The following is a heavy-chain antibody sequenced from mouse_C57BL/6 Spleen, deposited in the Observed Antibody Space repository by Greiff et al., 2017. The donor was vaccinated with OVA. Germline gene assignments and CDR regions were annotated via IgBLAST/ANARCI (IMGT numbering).Heavy chain of an antibody. Sequence: VQLQQPGAELVRPGTSVKLSCKASGYTFTSYWMHWVKQRPGQGLEWIGVIDPSDSYTNYNQKFKGKATVTVDTSSSTAYMQLSSLTSEDSAVYYSARVGSYYDFDYWGQGTTLTVSS. CDR2: IDPSDSYT. CDR1: GYTFTSYW. D-gene: IGHD2-12*01. CDR3: ARVGSYYDFDY. J-gene: IGHJ2*01. V-gene: IGHV1-59*01.